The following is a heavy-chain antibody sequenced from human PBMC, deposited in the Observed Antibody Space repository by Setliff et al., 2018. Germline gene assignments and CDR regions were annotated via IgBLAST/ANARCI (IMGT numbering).Heavy chain of an antibody. CDR1: GDSISSGSYH. CDR3: RYWSGYYNNDY. D-gene: IGHD3-3*01. J-gene: IGHJ4*02. CDR2: INHSGST. V-gene: IGHV4-39*07. Sequence: SETLSLTCTVSGDSISSGSYHWGWIRQSPGKGLEWIGEINHSGSTNYNPSLKSRLTISVDASTNQFSLKLYSVTAADTAVYYCRYWSGYYNNDYWGQGTLVTVLL.